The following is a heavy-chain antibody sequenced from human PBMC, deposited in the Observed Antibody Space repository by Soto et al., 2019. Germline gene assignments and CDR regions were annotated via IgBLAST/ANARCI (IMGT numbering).Heavy chain of an antibody. J-gene: IGHJ5*02. D-gene: IGHD3-10*01. CDR3: ARSINP. V-gene: IGHV4-30-2*01. CDR1: GGSISSGGYS. Sequence: SETLSLTCAVSGGSISSGGYSWSWIRQPPGKGLEWIGYMYHSGSTYYNPSLKSRVTISIDRSKNQFSLKLSSVTAADTAVYYCARSINPWGQGTLVTVSS. CDR2: MYHSGST.